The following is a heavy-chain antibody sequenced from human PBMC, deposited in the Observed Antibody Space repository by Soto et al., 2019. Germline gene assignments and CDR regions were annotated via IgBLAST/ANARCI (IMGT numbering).Heavy chain of an antibody. CDR3: ARHPTVTEYYFDY. CDR1: RGSISSYY. CDR2: IYYSGST. D-gene: IGHD4-17*01. J-gene: IGHJ4*02. V-gene: IGHV4-59*08. Sequence: SETLSLSCTVCRGSISSYYCGWIRQPPGKGLEWIGYIYYSGSTNYNPSLKSRVTISIDTSKNQFSLKLSSVTAADTAVYYCARHPTVTEYYFDYWGQGTLVTVSS.